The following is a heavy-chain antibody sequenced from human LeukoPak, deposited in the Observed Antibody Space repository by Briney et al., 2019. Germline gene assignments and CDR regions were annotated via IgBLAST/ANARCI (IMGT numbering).Heavy chain of an antibody. CDR1: GASVTSSNW. J-gene: IGHJ4*02. Sequence: SETLSLTCALSGASVTSSNWWGWVRQPPGKGLEWIGEIYHTGSTNYNPSLKSRVTISMDKSKNHFSLNLRSVTVADTAVYYCARGAISAIPFDYWGQGALVTVSS. V-gene: IGHV4-4*02. CDR2: IYHTGST. CDR3: ARGAISAIPFDY.